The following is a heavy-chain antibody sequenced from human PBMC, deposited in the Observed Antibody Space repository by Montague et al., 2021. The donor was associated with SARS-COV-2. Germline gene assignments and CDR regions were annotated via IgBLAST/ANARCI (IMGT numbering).Heavy chain of an antibody. CDR2: IFYDGST. D-gene: IGHD3-10*01. V-gene: IGHV4-59*05. CDR1: GGSISSYY. CDR3: ARHGPNDYYHSRYFDL. J-gene: IGHJ2*01. Sequence: SETLSLTCTVSGGSISSYYWSWIRQPAGKGLEWIGSIFYDGSTYYNPSLKSRVTISVDTSKNQFSLNLSSVTAADTAVYYCARHGPNDYYHSRYFDLWGRGTLVTVSS.